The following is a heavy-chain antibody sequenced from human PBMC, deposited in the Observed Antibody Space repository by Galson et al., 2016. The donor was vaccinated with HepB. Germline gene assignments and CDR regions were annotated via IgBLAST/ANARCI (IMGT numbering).Heavy chain of an antibody. CDR2: ISGRGGST. J-gene: IGHJ4*02. Sequence: SLRLSCAASGFTFSGYAMTWVRQAPGKGLEWLSGISGRGGSTYYADSVKGRFNIPRDNPKNNLYLQMNILRAEDTAVFYCAKGYGIFDYWGQGTLVNVSS. D-gene: IGHD1-1*01. CDR3: AKGYGIFDY. V-gene: IGHV3-23*01. CDR1: GFTFSGYA.